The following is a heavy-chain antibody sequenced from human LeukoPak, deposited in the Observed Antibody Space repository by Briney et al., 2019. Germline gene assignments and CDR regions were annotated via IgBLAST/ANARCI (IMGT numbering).Heavy chain of an antibody. J-gene: IGHJ6*03. CDR1: GYTFTTDY. Sequence: ASVKVSCEASGYTFTTDYIHWVRQAPGQGLEWMGIINPSGGSTTYAQKLQGRVIMTGDTSTSTVYMELRSLRSADTAVYYCARARGSGSYYGHDYYYYYYMDVWGQGTTVTVPS. V-gene: IGHV1-46*01. CDR2: INPSGGST. D-gene: IGHD3-10*01. CDR3: ARARGSGSYYGHDYYYYYYMDV.